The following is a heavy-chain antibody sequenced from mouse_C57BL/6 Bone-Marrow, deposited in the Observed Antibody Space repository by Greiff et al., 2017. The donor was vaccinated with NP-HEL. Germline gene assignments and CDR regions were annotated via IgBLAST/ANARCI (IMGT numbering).Heavy chain of an antibody. Sequence: QVQLKESGAELARPGASVKLSCKASGYTFTSYGISWVKQRTGQGLEWIGEIYPRSGNTYYNEKFKGKATLTADKSSSTAYMELRSLTSEDSAVYFCARIPITTVGYFDYWGQGTTLTVSS. V-gene: IGHV1-81*01. D-gene: IGHD1-1*01. CDR3: ARIPITTVGYFDY. CDR2: IYPRSGNT. CDR1: GYTFTSYG. J-gene: IGHJ2*01.